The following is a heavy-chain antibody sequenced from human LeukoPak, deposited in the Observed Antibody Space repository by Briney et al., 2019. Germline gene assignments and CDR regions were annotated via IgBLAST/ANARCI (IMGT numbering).Heavy chain of an antibody. CDR1: GYSISSGYY. J-gene: IGHJ6*03. CDR3: AKYHARSRLLWFGEYDYYYYMDV. V-gene: IGHV4-38-2*02. CDR2: IYHSGST. Sequence: PSETLSLTCTVSGYSISSGYYWGWIRQSPGKGLEWIGSIYHSGSTYYNPSLKSRVTISVDTSKNQFSLKLSSVTAADTAVYYCAKYHARSRLLWFGEYDYYYYMDVWGKGTTVTVSS. D-gene: IGHD3-10*01.